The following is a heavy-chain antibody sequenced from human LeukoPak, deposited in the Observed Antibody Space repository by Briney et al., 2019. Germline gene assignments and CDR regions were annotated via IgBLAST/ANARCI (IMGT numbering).Heavy chain of an antibody. Sequence: GASVKVSCKASGGTFSSYAISWVRQAPGQGLEWMGRIIPILGIANYAQKFQGRVTMTRDTSTSKVYMELSSLRSEDTAVYYCARGLSLWIDYWGQGTLVTVSS. CDR1: GGTFSSYA. D-gene: IGHD5-18*01. J-gene: IGHJ4*02. V-gene: IGHV1-69*04. CDR2: IIPILGIA. CDR3: ARGLSLWIDY.